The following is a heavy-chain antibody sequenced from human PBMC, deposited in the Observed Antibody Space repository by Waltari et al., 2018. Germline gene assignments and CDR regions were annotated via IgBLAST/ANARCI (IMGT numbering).Heavy chain of an antibody. CDR3: ARFGLSVVIAIPFDY. V-gene: IGHV1-2*06. CDR2: INPNSGGT. D-gene: IGHD2-21*01. Sequence: QVQLVQSGAEVKKPGASVKVSCKASGYTFTGYYMPWVRPAPGQGLEWMGRINPNSGGTNYAQKFQGRVTMTRDTSISTAYMELSRLRSDDTAVYYCARFGLSVVIAIPFDYWGQGTLVTVSS. J-gene: IGHJ4*02. CDR1: GYTFTGYY.